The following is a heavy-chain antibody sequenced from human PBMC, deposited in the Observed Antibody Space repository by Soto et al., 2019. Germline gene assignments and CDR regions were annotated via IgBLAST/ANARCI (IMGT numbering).Heavy chain of an antibody. Sequence: TSETLSLTCTVSGGSIISGGYCWSWIRQHPGKGLEWIGYIYYSGSTYYNPSLKSRVTISVDASKNQFSLKLSSVTAADTAVYYCARDDYGGRGDIWGQGTMVTVSS. CDR1: GGSIISGGYC. CDR3: ARDDYGGRGDI. CDR2: IYYSGST. V-gene: IGHV4-31*03. D-gene: IGHD4-17*01. J-gene: IGHJ3*02.